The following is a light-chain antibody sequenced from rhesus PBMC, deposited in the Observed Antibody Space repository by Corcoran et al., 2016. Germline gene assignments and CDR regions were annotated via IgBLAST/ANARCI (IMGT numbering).Light chain of an antibody. CDR1: QGNSSW. J-gene: IGKJ4*01. V-gene: IGKV1-18*01. Sequence: DIQMTQSPSSLSASVGDKVTTTCRASQGNSSWSAWYQQKPGKAPKLLIYAASSLQSGVPSRFIDSGSATEYTLTISSLQPEDIATYSDRHGYNTPLTFGRGTKVEIK. CDR3: RHGYNTPLT. CDR2: AAS.